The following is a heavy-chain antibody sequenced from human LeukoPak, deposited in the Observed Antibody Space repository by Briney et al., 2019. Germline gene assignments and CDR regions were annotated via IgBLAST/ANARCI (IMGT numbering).Heavy chain of an antibody. D-gene: IGHD6-19*01. Sequence: PSETLSLTCTVSGGSISSYYWSWIRQPPGKGLERIGYIYYSGSTNYNPSLKSRVTISVDTSKNQFSLKLSSVTAADTAVYYCARRSGYSSAWVSDYWGQGTLVTVSS. V-gene: IGHV4-59*08. CDR2: IYYSGST. CDR1: GGSISSYY. CDR3: ARRSGYSSAWVSDY. J-gene: IGHJ4*02.